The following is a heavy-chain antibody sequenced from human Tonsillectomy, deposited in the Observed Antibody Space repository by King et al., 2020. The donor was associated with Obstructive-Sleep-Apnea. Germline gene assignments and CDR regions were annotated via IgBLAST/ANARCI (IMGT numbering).Heavy chain of an antibody. J-gene: IGHJ6*02. Sequence: VQLVESGAEVKKPGASVKVSCKASGYTFTSYDINWVRQATGQGLEWMGWRNPNSGNTGYAQKFQGKVTMTRNTSISTAYMELSSLRSGDTAVYYCAARGFGELLSGYYYYYYGMDVWGQGTTVTVSS. D-gene: IGHD3-10*01. CDR1: GYTFTSYD. CDR2: RNPNSGNT. V-gene: IGHV1-8*01. CDR3: AARGFGELLSGYYYYYYGMDV.